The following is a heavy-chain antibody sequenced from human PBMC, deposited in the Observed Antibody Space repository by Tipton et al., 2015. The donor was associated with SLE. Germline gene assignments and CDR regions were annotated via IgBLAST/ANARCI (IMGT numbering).Heavy chain of an antibody. CDR1: GGSIDSRRDY. Sequence: TLSLTCTVSGGSIDSRRDYWSWLRQPPGKGLEWIGYIYNRGSTDYNPSLESRFTISEDMSKNQVSLTLNSVTAADTAVYYCATDYYRGTGGFDRWGQGTLVTVSS. D-gene: IGHD1-26*01. CDR3: ATDYYRGTGGFDR. V-gene: IGHV4-61*05. CDR2: IYNRGST. J-gene: IGHJ5*02.